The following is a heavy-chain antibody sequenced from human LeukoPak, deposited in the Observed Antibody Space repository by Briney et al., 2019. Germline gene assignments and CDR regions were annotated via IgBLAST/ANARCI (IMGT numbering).Heavy chain of an antibody. V-gene: IGHV3-33*01. CDR3: SRGPSYCDYGDH. Sequence: PGGSLRLSCAASGFIFKTFGMHWLRPAPGKGLAWVAPVWYDGSNTYYADSVKGRFTISRDNSKNTLHLQMDSLRVEDTAVYYCSRGPSYCDYGDHWGEGTLVSVSS. CDR1: GFIFKTFG. D-gene: IGHD4-17*01. CDR2: VWYDGSNT. J-gene: IGHJ5*02.